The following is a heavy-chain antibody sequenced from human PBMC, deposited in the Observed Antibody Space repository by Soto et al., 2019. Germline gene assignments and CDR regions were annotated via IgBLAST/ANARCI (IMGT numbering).Heavy chain of an antibody. J-gene: IGHJ4*02. Sequence: PGGSLRLSCAASGFTVSNSYMTWVRQAPGKGLEWVSVIYSGGSTYYADSVKGRFTISRDNSKNTLYLQMNSLRVEDTAMYYCARGLRSYGYFDYWGQGTLVTVSS. CDR2: IYSGGST. V-gene: IGHV3-66*01. D-gene: IGHD3-16*01. CDR1: GFTVSNSY. CDR3: ARGLRSYGYFDY.